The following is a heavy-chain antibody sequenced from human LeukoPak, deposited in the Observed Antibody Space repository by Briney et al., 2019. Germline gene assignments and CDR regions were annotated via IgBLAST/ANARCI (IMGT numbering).Heavy chain of an antibody. D-gene: IGHD6-19*01. J-gene: IGHJ4*02. CDR2: IPYGVTEK. CDR3: AKGGHRIGWHGVMLNY. V-gene: IGHV3-30*02. CDR1: GFTFSSYS. Sequence: GGSLRLSCEASGFTFSSYSMNWVRQAPGKGLEWVAFIPYGVTEKYYADSVKGRFTISRDNLSDTLYLQMNSLRAEDSAVYYCAKGGHRIGWHGVMLNYWGRGTLVTVSS.